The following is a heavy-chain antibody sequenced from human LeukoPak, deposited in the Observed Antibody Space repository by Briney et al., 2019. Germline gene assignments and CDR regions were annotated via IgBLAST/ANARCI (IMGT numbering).Heavy chain of an antibody. D-gene: IGHD4-17*01. CDR3: AHIEDYVGDY. CDR2: IYRDDDK. J-gene: IGHJ4*02. V-gene: IGHV2-5*02. Sequence: SGPTLVNPTQPLTLTCTFSGFSLSTNGVGVGWIRQPPEKALEWLAVIYRDDDKRYSPSLKCRLTITKDTSENQVVLTLTNMDLVDTATYYCAHIEDYVGDYWGQGTLVTVSS. CDR1: GFSLSTNGVG.